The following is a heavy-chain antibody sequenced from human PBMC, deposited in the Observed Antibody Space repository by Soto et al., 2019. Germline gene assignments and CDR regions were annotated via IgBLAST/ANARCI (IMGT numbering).Heavy chain of an antibody. CDR2: ISAYNGNT. D-gene: IGHD2-2*01. J-gene: IGHJ4*02. Sequence: ASVKVSCKASGYTFTSYGISWVRQAPGQGLEWMGWISAYNGNTNYAQKLQGRVTMTTDTSTSTAYMELRSLRSDDTAVYYCVRVDVVVPAAPVDYWGQGTLVTVSS. V-gene: IGHV1-18*04. CDR1: GYTFTSYG. CDR3: VRVDVVVPAAPVDY.